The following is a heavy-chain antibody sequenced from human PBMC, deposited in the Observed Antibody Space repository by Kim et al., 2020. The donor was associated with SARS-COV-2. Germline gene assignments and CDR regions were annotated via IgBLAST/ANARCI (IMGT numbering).Heavy chain of an antibody. J-gene: IGHJ4*02. CDR3: VRAPYGSGSYSYFDY. D-gene: IGHD3-10*01. V-gene: IGHV3-30*07. Sequence: DSVKGRFTIYRDNSKNTLYLQMNSLRAEDTAVYYCVRAPYGSGSYSYFDYWGQGTLVTVSS.